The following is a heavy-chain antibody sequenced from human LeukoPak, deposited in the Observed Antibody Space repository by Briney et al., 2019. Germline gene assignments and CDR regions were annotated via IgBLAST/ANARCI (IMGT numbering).Heavy chain of an antibody. V-gene: IGHV1-69*13. CDR2: IIPIFGTA. D-gene: IGHD5-18*01. CDR3: ARVDTAMGLRRYPFDY. CDR1: GGTFSSYA. J-gene: IGHJ4*02. Sequence: ASVKVSCKASGGTFSSYAISWVRQAPGQGLEWMGGIIPIFGTANYAQKFQGRVTITADESTSTACMELSSLRSEDTAVYYCARVDTAMGLRRYPFDYWGPGTLVTVSS.